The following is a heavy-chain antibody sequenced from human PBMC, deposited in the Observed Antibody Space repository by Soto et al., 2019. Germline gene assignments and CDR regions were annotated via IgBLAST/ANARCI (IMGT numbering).Heavy chain of an antibody. J-gene: IGHJ4*02. CDR2: ISYDGSNK. CDR1: GFTFSSYA. V-gene: IGHV3-30*04. D-gene: IGHD5-18*01. Sequence: GESLKISCAASGFTFSSYAMHWVRQAPGKGLEWVAVISYDGSNKYYTDSVKGRFTISRDNSKNTLYLQMNSLRAEDTAVYYCAREGGVAMVTIGTTVVTPFDYWGQGTLVTVSS. CDR3: AREGGVAMVTIGTTVVTPFDY.